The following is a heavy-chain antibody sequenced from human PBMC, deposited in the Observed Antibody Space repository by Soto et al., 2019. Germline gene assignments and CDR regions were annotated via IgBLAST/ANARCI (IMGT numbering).Heavy chain of an antibody. CDR1: GGSFSGYY. V-gene: IGHV4-34*01. CDR2: INHSGST. J-gene: IGHJ4*02. Sequence: QVQLQQWGAGLLKPSETLSLTCAVYGGSFSGYYWSWIRQPPGKGLEWIGEINHSGSTNYNPSLRSRVTISVDPSKHQFSLKLSSVTAADTAVYYCASLGSGYWGQGTLVTVSS. CDR3: ASLGSGY.